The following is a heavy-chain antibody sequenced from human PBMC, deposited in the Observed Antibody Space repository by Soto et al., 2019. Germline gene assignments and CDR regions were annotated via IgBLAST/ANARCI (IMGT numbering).Heavy chain of an antibody. Sequence: SETLSLTCTVSGGSISSSSYYWGWIRQPPGKGLEWIGSIYYSGSTYYNPSLKSRVTISVDTSKNQFSLKLSSVTAADTAVYYCARIRDYGDYSYFDYWGQGTLGTVS. CDR3: ARIRDYGDYSYFDY. J-gene: IGHJ4*02. V-gene: IGHV4-39*01. D-gene: IGHD4-17*01. CDR1: GGSISSSSYY. CDR2: IYYSGST.